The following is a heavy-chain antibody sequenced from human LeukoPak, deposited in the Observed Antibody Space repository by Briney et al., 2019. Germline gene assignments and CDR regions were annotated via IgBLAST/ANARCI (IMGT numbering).Heavy chain of an antibody. V-gene: IGHV1-2*02. CDR1: GYTFTGYY. CDR3: ARMRLYGSGADP. Sequence: GASVKVSCKASGYTFTGYYMHWVRQAPGQGLEWMGWINPNSGGTNYAQKFQGRVTMTGDTSISTAYMELSRLRSDDTAVYYCARMRLYGSGADPWGQGTLVTVSS. CDR2: INPNSGGT. J-gene: IGHJ5*02. D-gene: IGHD2-8*01.